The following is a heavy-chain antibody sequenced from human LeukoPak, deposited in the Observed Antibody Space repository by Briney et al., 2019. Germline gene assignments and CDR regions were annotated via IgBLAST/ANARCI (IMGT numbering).Heavy chain of an antibody. CDR2: VHYGVDT. CDR3: ARLTALGTANDY. J-gene: IGHJ4*02. CDR1: GDSNTSTIYY. D-gene: IGHD6-13*01. Sequence: PSETLSLTCIVSGDSNTSTIYYWGWIRQPPGKGLEWIGSVHYGVDTYYNPSVKSRVTISVDTSKNQISLKLTSVTAADTAVYYCARLTALGTANDYWGQGTLVTVSS. V-gene: IGHV4-39*01.